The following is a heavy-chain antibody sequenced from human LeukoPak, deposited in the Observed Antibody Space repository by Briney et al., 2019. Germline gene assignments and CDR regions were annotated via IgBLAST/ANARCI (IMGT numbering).Heavy chain of an antibody. J-gene: IGHJ4*02. CDR1: GFTFSNYW. V-gene: IGHV3-7*01. Sequence: GGSLRLSCAASGFTFSNYWMSWVRQAPGKGLEWVANIKQDGSEKYYVDSVKGRFTISRDNAKNSLYLQMNSLRAEDTAVYYCARAALYYDYVWGSYRYRYFDYWGQGTLVTVSS. D-gene: IGHD3-16*02. CDR3: ARAALYYDYVWGSYRYRYFDY. CDR2: IKQDGSEK.